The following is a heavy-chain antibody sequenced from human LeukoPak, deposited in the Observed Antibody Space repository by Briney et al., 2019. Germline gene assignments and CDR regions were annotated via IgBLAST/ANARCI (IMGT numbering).Heavy chain of an antibody. D-gene: IGHD2-2*01. CDR3: ARSVVVVPTSAFDS. Sequence: KSSATLSLTCTVSGDSISNHFWSWIRQPPGKGLEWIGYMSYSGRINYDPSLKSRVTISGDTSKNQFSLNLTSVTAADTAVYYCARSVVVVPTSAFDSWGQGTLVSVSS. V-gene: IGHV4-59*11. CDR2: MSYSGRI. J-gene: IGHJ4*02. CDR1: GDSISNHF.